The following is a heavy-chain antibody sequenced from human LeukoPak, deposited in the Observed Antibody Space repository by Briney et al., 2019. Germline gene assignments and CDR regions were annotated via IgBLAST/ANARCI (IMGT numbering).Heavy chain of an antibody. CDR3: ARGDYDILTGYPYYYYYGMDV. CDR2: INHSGST. CDR1: GGSFSGYY. V-gene: IGHV4-34*01. J-gene: IGHJ6*02. D-gene: IGHD3-9*01. Sequence: SETLSLTCAGYGGSFSGYYWSWIRQPPGKGLEWIGEINHSGSTNYNPSLKSRVTISVDTSKNQFSLKLSSVTVADTAVYYCARGDYDILTGYPYYYYYGMDVWGQGTTVTVSS.